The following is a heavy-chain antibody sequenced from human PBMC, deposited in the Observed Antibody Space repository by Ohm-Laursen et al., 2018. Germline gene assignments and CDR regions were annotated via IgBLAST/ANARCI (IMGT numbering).Heavy chain of an antibody. D-gene: IGHD4-17*01. J-gene: IGHJ4*02. V-gene: IGHV2-26*01. CDR1: GFSLSNARMG. CDR3: ARTPYGDSATFDY. CDR2: IFSNDEK. Sequence: TQTLTLTCTVSGFSLSNARMGVSWIRQPPGKALEWLAHIFSNDEKSFSTSLKSRLTISKDTSKNQVVLTMTNMDPVDTATYYCARTPYGDSATFDYWGQGTLVTVPS.